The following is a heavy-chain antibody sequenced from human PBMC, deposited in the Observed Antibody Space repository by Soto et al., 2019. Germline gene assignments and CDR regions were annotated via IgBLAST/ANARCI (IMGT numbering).Heavy chain of an antibody. V-gene: IGHV1-3*01. CDR3: ARGPSSGAFDY. CDR1: GYTFTTYY. CDR2: INPDNGNT. J-gene: IGHJ4*02. Sequence: ASVKVSCQASGYTFTTYYLHWMRQAPGQRLEWMGWINPDNGNTRYSQNFQGRVTLTRDTSANSVYMELSSLTSEDTAMYYCARGPSSGAFDYWGQGTLVTVSS. D-gene: IGHD3-10*01.